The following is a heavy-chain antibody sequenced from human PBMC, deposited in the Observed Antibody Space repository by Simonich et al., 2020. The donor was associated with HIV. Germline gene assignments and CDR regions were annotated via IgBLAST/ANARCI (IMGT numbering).Heavy chain of an antibody. V-gene: IGHV4-34*01. CDR2: INHSGST. Sequence: QVQLQQWGAGLLKPSETLSLTCAVYGGSFRGYYWSWIRQHPGKGLEWSGEINHSGSTHYNPPLKSRVTISVDTSKTQFSLKLSSVTAADTAVYYCARLTAGGLGEYFQHWGQGTLVTVSS. CDR3: ARLTAGGLGEYFQH. D-gene: IGHD6-13*01. J-gene: IGHJ1*01. CDR1: GGSFRGYY.